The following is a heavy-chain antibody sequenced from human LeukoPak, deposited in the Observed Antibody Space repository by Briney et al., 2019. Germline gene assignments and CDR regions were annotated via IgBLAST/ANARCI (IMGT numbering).Heavy chain of an antibody. Sequence: PGGSLRLSCEASGFMFSSYWMNWVRQAPGKGLEWVANIKQGGSEKYYVDSVKGRFSISRDNAKSSLFLQMNSLRAEDTAVYYCARENSAASDYWGQGTLVTVSS. CDR2: IKQGGSEK. CDR1: GFMFSSYW. CDR3: ARENSAASDY. V-gene: IGHV3-7*01. J-gene: IGHJ4*02. D-gene: IGHD2-21*01.